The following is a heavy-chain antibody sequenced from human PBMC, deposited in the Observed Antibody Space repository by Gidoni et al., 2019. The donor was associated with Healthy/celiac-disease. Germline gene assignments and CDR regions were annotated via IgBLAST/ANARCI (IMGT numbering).Heavy chain of an antibody. V-gene: IGHV3-21*01. CDR1: GFTFSSHS. D-gene: IGHD3-10*01. CDR3: ARDEYGSGSYTENYYYYGMDV. CDR2: ISSSSSYI. Sequence: EVQLVESGGGLVKPGGSLRLSCAASGFTFSSHSLNWVRQAPGKGLEWVSSISSSSSYIYYADSVKGRFTISRDNAKNSLYLQMNSLRAEDTAVYYCARDEYGSGSYTENYYYYGMDVWGQGTTVTVSS. J-gene: IGHJ6*02.